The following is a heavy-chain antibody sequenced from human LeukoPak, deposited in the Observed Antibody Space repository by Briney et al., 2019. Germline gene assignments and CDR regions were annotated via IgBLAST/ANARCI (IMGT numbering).Heavy chain of an antibody. J-gene: IGHJ4*02. CDR3: ARYYYDSSGYYYLDY. V-gene: IGHV4-39*01. CDR2: IYYSGST. CDR1: GGSICSSSYY. D-gene: IGHD3-22*01. Sequence: PSETLSLTCTVSGGSICSSSYYWGWIRQPPKKGLGWIGSIYYSGSTYYSPSLKSRVTISGNTSKTQSTLKLGSVTAADTAVYYCARYYYDSSGYYYLDYWGQGTLLTVSS.